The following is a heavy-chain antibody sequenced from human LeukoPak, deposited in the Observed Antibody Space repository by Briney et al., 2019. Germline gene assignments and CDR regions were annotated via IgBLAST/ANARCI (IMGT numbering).Heavy chain of an antibody. CDR2: VDPEDGET. J-gene: IGHJ4*02. CDR1: GYTFTDYY. CDR3: ARDLAGPQDY. Sequence: ASVKISCKVSGYTFTDYYMHWVQQAPGKGLEWMGLVDPEDGETIYAEKFQGRVTITTDESTSTAYMELSSLRSEDTAVYYCARDLAGPQDYWGQGTLVTVSS. V-gene: IGHV1-69-2*01.